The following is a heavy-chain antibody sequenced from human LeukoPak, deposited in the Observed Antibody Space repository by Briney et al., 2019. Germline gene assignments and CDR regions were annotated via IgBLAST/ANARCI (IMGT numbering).Heavy chain of an antibody. V-gene: IGHV3-48*03. Sequence: GGSLRLSCAASGFTFSTSEMTWVRQAPGKGLEWIAYVASGGSPIYYADSVRGRFIISRDNAKNSLFLQMTSLRAEDTALYYSVREDNFDALDIWGQGTMVTVSS. D-gene: IGHD1-20*01. CDR2: VASGGSPI. J-gene: IGHJ3*02. CDR3: VREDNFDALDI. CDR1: GFTFSTSE.